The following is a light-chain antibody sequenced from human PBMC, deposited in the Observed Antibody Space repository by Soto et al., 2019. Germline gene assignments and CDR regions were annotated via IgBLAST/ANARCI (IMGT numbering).Light chain of an antibody. Sequence: EIVMTQSPATLSLSPGERATLSCRASQSVGKYLVWYQQKPGQAPRLLIYDASNRATGIPARFSGSGSGTDFTLTISSLEPEDFAVYYCQQRSNWPGITFGQGTRLEIK. CDR2: DAS. CDR1: QSVGKY. V-gene: IGKV3-11*01. CDR3: QQRSNWPGIT. J-gene: IGKJ5*01.